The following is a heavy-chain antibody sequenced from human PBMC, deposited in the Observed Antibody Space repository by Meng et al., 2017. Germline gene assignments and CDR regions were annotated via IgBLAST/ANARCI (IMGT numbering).Heavy chain of an antibody. CDR1: GFTFSSYA. J-gene: IGHJ3*02. V-gene: IGHV3-23*01. D-gene: IGHD1-26*01. CDR2: ISGSGGST. CDR3: AKANGWELLRNAFDI. Sequence: GGSLRPSFAASGFTFSSYAMSWARQAPGKGLEWVSAISGSGGSTYYADSVKGRFTISRDNSKNTLYLQMNSLRAEDTAVYYCAKANGWELLRNAFDIWGQGTMVTVSS.